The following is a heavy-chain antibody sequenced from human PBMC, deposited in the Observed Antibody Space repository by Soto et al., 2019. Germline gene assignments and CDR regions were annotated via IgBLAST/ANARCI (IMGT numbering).Heavy chain of an antibody. CDR3: ARVASGYVNDAFYI. Sequence: ASVKVSCKASGYTFTGYYMHWVRQAPGQGLEWMGWINPNSGGTNYAQKFQGRVTMTRDTSISTAYMELSRLRSDETAVYYCARVASGYVNDAFYISGQGPMFTI. V-gene: IGHV1-2*02. CDR2: INPNSGGT. J-gene: IGHJ3*02. CDR1: GYTFTGYY. D-gene: IGHD5-12*01.